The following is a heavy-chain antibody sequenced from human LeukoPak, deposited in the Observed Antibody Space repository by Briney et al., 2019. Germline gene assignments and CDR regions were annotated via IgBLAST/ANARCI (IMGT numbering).Heavy chain of an antibody. D-gene: IGHD3-3*01. Sequence: GGSLRLSCVASGFTFGKYWMSWVRQAPGKGPEWVANIKLDGSEKNYVDSVKGRFTISRDNTKNSLYLQMNSLRAEDTAVFYCARDQYDTWSRRGNFDSWGQGTLVIVSS. CDR1: GFTFGKYW. CDR3: ARDQYDTWSRRGNFDS. V-gene: IGHV3-7*03. J-gene: IGHJ4*02. CDR2: IKLDGSEK.